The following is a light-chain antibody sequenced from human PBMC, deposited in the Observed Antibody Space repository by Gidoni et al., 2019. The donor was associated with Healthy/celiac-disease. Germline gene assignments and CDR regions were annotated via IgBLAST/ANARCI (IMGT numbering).Light chain of an antibody. CDR2: DAS. V-gene: IGLV3-21*02. CDR3: QVWDSSSDHVV. Sequence: SYVLTQPPSVSVAPGQTARITCGGNNIGSKSVHWYQQKPGQAPVLVVYDASARPSGIPERFSGSNSGNTATLTISRVEAGDEADYYCQVWDSSSDHVVFGGGTKLTVL. J-gene: IGLJ2*01. CDR1: NIGSKS.